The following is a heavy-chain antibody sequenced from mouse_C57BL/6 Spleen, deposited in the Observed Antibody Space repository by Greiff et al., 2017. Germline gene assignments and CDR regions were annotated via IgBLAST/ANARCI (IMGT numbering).Heavy chain of an antibody. CDR1: GYTFTSYW. CDR3: ARSDYDEGVAY. CDR2: IHPNSGST. J-gene: IGHJ3*01. Sequence: VQLQQPGAELVKPGASVKLSCKASGYTFTSYWMHWVKQRPGQGLEWIGMIHPNSGSTNYNEKFKSKATLTVDKSSSTAYMELRSLTSEDTAVYYCARSDYDEGVAYWGQGTLVTVSA. D-gene: IGHD2-4*01. V-gene: IGHV1-64*01.